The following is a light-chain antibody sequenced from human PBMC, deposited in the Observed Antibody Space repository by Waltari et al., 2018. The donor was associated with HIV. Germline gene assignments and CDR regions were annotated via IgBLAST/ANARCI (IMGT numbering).Light chain of an antibody. V-gene: IGKV3-15*01. CDR3: HHCNNWRET. CDR2: GTS. J-gene: IGKJ1*01. Sequence: EILMTQSPATLSVSPGERATLSCRASQSVNSNLAWYQQKPGQTPRLLIYGTSTRETGIPARFSGSGSGTEFTLTISSLQSEDFAAYYCHHCNNWRETFGQGTKVEIK. CDR1: QSVNSN.